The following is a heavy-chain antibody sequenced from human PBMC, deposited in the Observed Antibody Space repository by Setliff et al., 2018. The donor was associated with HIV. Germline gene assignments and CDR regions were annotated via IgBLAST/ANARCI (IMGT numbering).Heavy chain of an antibody. D-gene: IGHD3-3*01. CDR1: GFTFNYHA. CDR2: INGDGDSK. CDR3: GKDYTRTFWEYNWYDL. Sequence: AGGSLRLSCVASGFTFNYHAMTWVRQAPGRGLEWVSGINGDGDSKYYADSVKGRFTISRDNSKDTLYLQMNDLRAEDTALYYCGKDYTRTFWEYNWYDLWGQGTQVTVSS. J-gene: IGHJ5*02. V-gene: IGHV3-23*01.